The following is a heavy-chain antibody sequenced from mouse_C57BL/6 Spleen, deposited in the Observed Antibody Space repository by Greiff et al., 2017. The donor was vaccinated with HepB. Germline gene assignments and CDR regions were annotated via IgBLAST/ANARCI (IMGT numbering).Heavy chain of an antibody. J-gene: IGHJ2*01. Sequence: EVKLQESGPGLVKPSQSLSLTCSVTGYSITSGYYWNWIRQFPGNKLEWMGYISYDGSNNYNPSLKNRISITRDTSKNQFFLKLNSVTTEDTATYYCAREGNYYGSSPYYFDYWGQGTTLTVSS. CDR3: AREGNYYGSSPYYFDY. V-gene: IGHV3-6*01. CDR1: GYSITSGYY. CDR2: ISYDGSN. D-gene: IGHD1-1*01.